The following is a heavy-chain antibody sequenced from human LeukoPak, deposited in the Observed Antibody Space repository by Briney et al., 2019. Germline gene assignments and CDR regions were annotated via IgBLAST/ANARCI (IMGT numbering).Heavy chain of an antibody. V-gene: IGHV4-4*02. J-gene: IGHJ6*02. CDR3: ARDRYYDILTGYFYGMDV. Sequence: SGTLSLTCAVSGGSISSSNWWSWVRQPPGKGLEWIGEIYHSGSTNYNPSLKSRVTISVDKSKNQFSLKLSSVTAADTAVYYCARDRYYDILTGYFYGMDVWGQGTTVTVSS. D-gene: IGHD3-9*01. CDR2: IYHSGST. CDR1: GGSISSSNW.